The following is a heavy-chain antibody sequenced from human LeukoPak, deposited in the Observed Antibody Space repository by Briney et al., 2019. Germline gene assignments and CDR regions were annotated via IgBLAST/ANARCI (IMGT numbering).Heavy chain of an antibody. V-gene: IGHV4-34*01. CDR3: ARGFPASTVTSASYYGMDV. J-gene: IGHJ6*02. D-gene: IGHD4-17*01. CDR1: GGSSSGYY. Sequence: SETLSLTCDVYGGSSSGYYWNWIRQPPGKGLEWIGEISHSGTTNYNPSLKSRVTISLDTSKNQFSLNLTSVTAADTAAYFCARGFPASTVTSASYYGMDVWGQGTTVIVSS. CDR2: ISHSGTT.